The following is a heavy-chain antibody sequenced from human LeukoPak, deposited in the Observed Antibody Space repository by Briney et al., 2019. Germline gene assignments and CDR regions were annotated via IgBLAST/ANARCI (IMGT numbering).Heavy chain of an antibody. Sequence: GESLKISCKGSLYMITTYWIAFRRQMPGKGLESMGIIYPGDSDTRYSPSFQGQVTISADKSISTAYLQWSSLKVSDTAMYYCARGLGYSGSWYSDYWGQGTLVTVSS. CDR2: IYPGDSDT. D-gene: IGHD6-13*01. J-gene: IGHJ4*02. CDR3: ARGLGYSGSWYSDY. V-gene: IGHV5-51*01. CDR1: LYMITTYW.